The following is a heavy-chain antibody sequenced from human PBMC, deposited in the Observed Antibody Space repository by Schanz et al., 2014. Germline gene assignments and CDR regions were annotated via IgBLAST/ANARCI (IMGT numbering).Heavy chain of an antibody. CDR1: GFTFSSYG. J-gene: IGHJ4*02. V-gene: IGHV3-30*18. CDR3: AKDSTHIDIVLVPTAIDD. CDR2: MSYDGSIK. Sequence: QVQLVESGGGVVQPGRSLRLSCAASGFTFSSYGMHWVRQAPGKGLEWVAAMSYDGSIKYYGDSVKGRFTISRDNSKNTLYLHMNTLRSEDTAVYYCAKDSTHIDIVLVPTAIDDWGQGTLVNVSA. D-gene: IGHD2-2*01.